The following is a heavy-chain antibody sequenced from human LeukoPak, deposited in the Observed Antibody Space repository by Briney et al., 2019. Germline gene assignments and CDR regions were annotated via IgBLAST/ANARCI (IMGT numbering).Heavy chain of an antibody. V-gene: IGHV3-23*01. J-gene: IGHJ3*02. CDR3: AKDLVGILPDAFDI. CDR2: ISGSGDRT. CDR1: GLTFSTHA. D-gene: IGHD1-26*01. Sequence: PGGSLRLSCSASGLTFSTHAMTWVRQVPGKGLEWVSGISGSGDRTYYAESVKGRFSISRDNSKNTLYLQMFNVGAEDTAVYYCAKDLVGILPDAFDIWGQGTMVTVSS.